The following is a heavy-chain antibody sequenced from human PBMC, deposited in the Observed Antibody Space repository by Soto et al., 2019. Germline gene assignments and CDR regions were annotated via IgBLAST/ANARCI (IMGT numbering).Heavy chain of an antibody. CDR3: EHRRLMTTLTNYYFDY. J-gene: IGHJ4*02. V-gene: IGHV2-5*02. Sequence: QITLKESGPTLVKPTQTLTLRCTFSGFSLSTSGVGVGWVRQPPGKALEWLALIYWDDDNRYSPSLKSRLTMNKDTSKNQVVLTMTNLYPVDTATYYCEHRRLMTTLTNYYFDYWGQGTLVTVSS. CDR2: IYWDDDN. D-gene: IGHD4-17*01. CDR1: GFSLSTSGVG.